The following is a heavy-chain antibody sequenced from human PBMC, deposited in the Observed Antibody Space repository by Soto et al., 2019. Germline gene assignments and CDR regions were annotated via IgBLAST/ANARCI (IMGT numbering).Heavy chain of an antibody. Sequence: QVQLVQSGAEVKKPGASVKVSCKASGYIFINYYIHWVRQAPGQGLEWIGIINPNGGSTNYAQKFRGRVTLARDKSTSTVYMDLSSLRSEDTAMYYCARDLAAGDFWGQGTMVTVSS. V-gene: IGHV1-46*01. J-gene: IGHJ4*02. D-gene: IGHD6-13*01. CDR1: GYIFINYY. CDR3: ARDLAAGDF. CDR2: INPNGGST.